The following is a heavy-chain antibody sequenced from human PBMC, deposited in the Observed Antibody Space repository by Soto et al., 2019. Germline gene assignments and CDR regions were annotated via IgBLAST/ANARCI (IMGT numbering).Heavy chain of an antibody. CDR2: IYTSGST. CDR3: ARVALDSSGYWIDY. D-gene: IGHD3-22*01. J-gene: IGHJ4*02. V-gene: IGHV4-4*07. Sequence: SETLSLTCTVSGGSISSYYWSWIRQPAGKGLEWIGRIYTSGSTNYNPSLKSRVTMSVDTSKNQFSLKLSSVTAADTAVYYCARVALDSSGYWIDYWGQGTLVTVSS. CDR1: GGSISSYY.